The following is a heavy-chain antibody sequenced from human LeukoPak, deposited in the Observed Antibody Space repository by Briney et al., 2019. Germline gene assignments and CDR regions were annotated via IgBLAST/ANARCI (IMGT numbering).Heavy chain of an antibody. Sequence: SETLSLTCTVSRGAITSGGYSWNWIRQPPGKGLEWIGYISDRGPAYYNPSLKSRFTISVDRPKNQFSLKLSSVTAADTAVYYCARTVVVPAAVDYWGQGTLVTVSS. J-gene: IGHJ4*02. CDR3: ARTVVVPAAVDY. CDR1: RGAITSGGYS. CDR2: ISDRGPA. D-gene: IGHD2-2*01. V-gene: IGHV4-30-2*01.